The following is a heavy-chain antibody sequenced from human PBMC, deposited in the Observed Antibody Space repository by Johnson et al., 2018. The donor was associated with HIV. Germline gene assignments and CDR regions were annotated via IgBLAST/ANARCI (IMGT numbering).Heavy chain of an antibody. D-gene: IGHD3-10*01. CDR2: ISYDGSNK. CDR1: GFTFSSYA. V-gene: IGHV3-30*04. J-gene: IGHJ3*02. CDR3: AKDGSWFGDDDAFDI. Sequence: VQLVESGGGVVQPGRSLRLSCAASGFTFSSYAMHWVRQAPGKGLEWVAVISYDGSNKYYADSVKGRFTISRDNSKNTLYLQMNSLRAEDTAVYYCAKDGSWFGDDDAFDIWGQGTMVTVSS.